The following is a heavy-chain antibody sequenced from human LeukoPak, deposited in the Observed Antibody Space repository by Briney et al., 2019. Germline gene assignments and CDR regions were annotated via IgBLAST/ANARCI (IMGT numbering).Heavy chain of an antibody. D-gene: IGHD4-17*01. CDR3: ARGDTVRYGDYGAFDI. CDR2: IYTSGST. J-gene: IGHJ3*02. V-gene: IGHV4-4*07. CDR1: GGSISSYY. Sequence: PSESLSLTCTVSGGSISSYYWSWIRQPAGKGLEWIGRIYTSGSTNYNPSLKSRVTMSVDTSKNQFSLKLSSVTAADTAVYYCARGDTVRYGDYGAFDIWGQGTMVTVSS.